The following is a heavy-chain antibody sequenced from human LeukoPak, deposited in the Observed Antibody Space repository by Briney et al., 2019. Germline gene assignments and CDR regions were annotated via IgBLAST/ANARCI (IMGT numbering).Heavy chain of an antibody. V-gene: IGHV1-46*01. J-gene: IGHJ4*02. CDR1: GYTFTSYY. CDR3: ARGRAPLRYGDYGFDY. CDR2: INPSGGST. Sequence: ASVKVSCKASGYTFTSYYMHWVRQAPGQGLEWMGIINPSGGSTSYAQKFQGRVTMTRDTSTSTVYMELSSLRSDDTAVYYCARGRAPLRYGDYGFDYWGQGTLVTVSS. D-gene: IGHD4-17*01.